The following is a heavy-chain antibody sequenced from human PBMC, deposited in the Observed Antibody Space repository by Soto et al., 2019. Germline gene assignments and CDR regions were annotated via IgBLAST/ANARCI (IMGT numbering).Heavy chain of an antibody. J-gene: IGHJ6*02. CDR2: ISAYNGNT. CDR3: AREGPAPYYYYGMDV. CDR1: GYSFTTYG. Sequence: QVKLVQSGGEVKKPGASVKVSCKTSGYSFTTYGISWVRQAPGQGLEWMGWISAYNGNTNYAQKLQDRVTMTTDTSTSTAYMELRSLRSDDTAGYYCAREGPAPYYYYGMDVWGQGSTVTVSS. V-gene: IGHV1-18*01.